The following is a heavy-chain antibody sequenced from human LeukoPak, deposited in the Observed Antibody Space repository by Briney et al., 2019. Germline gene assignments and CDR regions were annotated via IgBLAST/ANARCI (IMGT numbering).Heavy chain of an antibody. CDR3: ARDMFGYYFDY. CDR1: GDSVSSNSAA. V-gene: IGHV6-1*01. CDR2: TYYRSKWYN. Sequence: SQTLSLTCAISGDSVSSNSAAWHWIRQSPSRGLEWLGRTYYRSKWYNEYAVSVKSRITINPDTSKNHFSLQLSSLTAEDTAVYYCARDMFGYYFDYWGQGALVTVSS. J-gene: IGHJ4*02. D-gene: IGHD3-10*02.